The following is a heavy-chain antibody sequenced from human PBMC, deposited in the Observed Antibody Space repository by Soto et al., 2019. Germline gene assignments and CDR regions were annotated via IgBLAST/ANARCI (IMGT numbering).Heavy chain of an antibody. J-gene: IGHJ2*01. D-gene: IGHD5-12*01. CDR2: IIPIFGTV. Sequence: QVQLVQSGAEVKKPGSSVTVSCKASGGTFSSYTISWVRQAPGQGLEWMGGIIPIFGTVNYAQKFQGGVTITADESTSTAYMELSSLRSEDTAVYYCARGNHRWLQLWYFDLWGRGTLVTVSS. V-gene: IGHV1-69*12. CDR3: ARGNHRWLQLWYFDL. CDR1: GGTFSSYT.